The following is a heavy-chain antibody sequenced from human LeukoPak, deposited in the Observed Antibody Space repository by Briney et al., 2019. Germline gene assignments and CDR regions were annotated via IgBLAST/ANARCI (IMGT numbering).Heavy chain of an antibody. CDR2: INSDGSST. V-gene: IGHV3-74*01. Sequence: PGGSLRPSCAASGFTFSSYWIHWVRQAPGKGLVWVSRINSDGSSTSYADSVKGRFTISRDNAKNTLYLQMNSLRAEDTAIYYCTRESDRWFDPWGQGTLVTVSS. D-gene: IGHD2-15*01. J-gene: IGHJ5*02. CDR3: TRESDRWFDP. CDR1: GFTFSSYW.